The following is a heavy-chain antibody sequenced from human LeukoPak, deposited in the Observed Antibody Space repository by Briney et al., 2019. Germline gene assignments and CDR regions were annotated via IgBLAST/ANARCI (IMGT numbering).Heavy chain of an antibody. CDR2: ISSSSSYI. Sequence: GGSLRLSCAASGFTFSSYSMNWVRQAPGKGLEWVSSISSSSSYIYYADSVKGRFTISRDNAKNSLYLQMNSLRAEDTAVYYCARVGHDILTGYVDYYYYMDVWGKGTTVTVSS. CDR1: GFTFSSYS. V-gene: IGHV3-21*01. CDR3: ARVGHDILTGYVDYYYYMDV. D-gene: IGHD3-9*01. J-gene: IGHJ6*03.